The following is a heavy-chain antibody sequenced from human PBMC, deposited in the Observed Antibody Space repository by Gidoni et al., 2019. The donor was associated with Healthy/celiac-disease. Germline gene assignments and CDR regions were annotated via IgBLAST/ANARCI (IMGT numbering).Heavy chain of an antibody. Sequence: QVQLVQSGAEVKKPGSSVKVSCKASGGTFSSYAISWVRQAPGQGLEWMGGIIPIFGTANYAQKFQGRVTITADESTSTAYMELSSLRSEDTAVHYCATPLYRNYYYYYGMDVWGQGTTVTVSS. CDR1: GGTFSSYA. V-gene: IGHV1-69*01. CDR2: IIPIFGTA. CDR3: ATPLYRNYYYYYGMDV. J-gene: IGHJ6*02.